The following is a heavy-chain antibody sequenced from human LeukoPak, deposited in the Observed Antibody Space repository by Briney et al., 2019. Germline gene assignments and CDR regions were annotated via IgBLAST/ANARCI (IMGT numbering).Heavy chain of an antibody. CDR3: AKGETVTTSPFDH. CDR2: LFYNEDA. CDR1: GGSMSHFH. V-gene: IGHV4-59*01. Sequence: PSGTLSLTCAVSGGSMSHFHWNWFRQPPGKGLEWIGSLFYNEDAKYNPSVKSRVTMSIDTSKSQFPLRLTSVTAADTAVYYCAKGETVTTSPFDHWGQGLLVTVSS. D-gene: IGHD4-17*01. J-gene: IGHJ4*02.